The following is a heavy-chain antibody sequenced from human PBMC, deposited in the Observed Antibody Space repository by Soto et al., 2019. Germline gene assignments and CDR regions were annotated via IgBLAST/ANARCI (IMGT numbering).Heavy chain of an antibody. CDR1: GFTFSSYE. J-gene: IGHJ3*02. CDR2: ISSSGSTK. Sequence: PGGSLRLSCTASGFTFSSYEMTWVRQAPGKGLEWVSYISSSGSTKYYADSVKGRFTVSRDNAKNSLSLEMNSLRAEDTAVYYCARGGLLGAMAFDIWGQGTMVTVSS. CDR3: ARGGLLGAMAFDI. V-gene: IGHV3-48*03. D-gene: IGHD1-26*01.